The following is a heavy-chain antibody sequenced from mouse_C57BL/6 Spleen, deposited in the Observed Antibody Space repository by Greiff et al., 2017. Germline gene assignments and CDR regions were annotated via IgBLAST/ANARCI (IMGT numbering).Heavy chain of an antibody. CDR2: IDPSDSYT. D-gene: IGHD3-2*02. CDR3: ATQTAQAKAWFAY. V-gene: IGHV1-69*01. Sequence: QVQLQQPGAELVMPGASVKLSCKASGYTFTSYWMHWVKQRPGQGLEWIGEIDPSDSYTNYNQKFKGKSTLTVDKSSSTAYMQLSSLTSEDSAVYDCATQTAQAKAWFAYWGQGTLVTVSA. CDR1: GYTFTSYW. J-gene: IGHJ3*01.